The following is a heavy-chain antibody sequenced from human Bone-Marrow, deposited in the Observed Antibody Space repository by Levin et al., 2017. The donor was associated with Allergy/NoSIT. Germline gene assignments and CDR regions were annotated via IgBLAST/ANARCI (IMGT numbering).Heavy chain of an antibody. CDR3: AREEIRWVVPAAMTYNWFDP. CDR2: IYYSGST. Sequence: SETLSLTCTVSGGSISSYYWSWIRQPPGKGLEWIGYIYYSGSTNYNPSLKSRVTISVDTSKNQFSLKLSSVTAADTAVYYCAREEIRWVVPAAMTYNWFDPWGQGTLVTVSS. V-gene: IGHV4-59*01. CDR1: GGSISSYY. J-gene: IGHJ5*02. D-gene: IGHD2-2*01.